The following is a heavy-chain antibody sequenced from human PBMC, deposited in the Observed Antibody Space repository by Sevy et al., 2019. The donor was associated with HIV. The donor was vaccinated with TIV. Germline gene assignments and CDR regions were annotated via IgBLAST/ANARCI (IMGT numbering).Heavy chain of an antibody. D-gene: IGHD3-22*01. Sequence: GGSLRLSCAASGFTFSSYWMHWVRQAPGKGLVWVSRINSDGSSTSYADSVKGRFTISRDNAKNTLYLQMNSLRAEDTAVYYCAKSDDSRGNYYYYGMDVWGQWTTVTVSS. CDR2: INSDGSST. J-gene: IGHJ6*02. CDR1: GFTFSSYW. V-gene: IGHV3-74*01. CDR3: AKSDDSRGNYYYYGMDV.